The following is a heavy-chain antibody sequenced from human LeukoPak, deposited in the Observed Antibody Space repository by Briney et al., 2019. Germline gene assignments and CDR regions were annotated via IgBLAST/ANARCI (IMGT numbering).Heavy chain of an antibody. V-gene: IGHV4-59*01. CDR3: ARGYSSSFLN. J-gene: IGHJ4*02. CDR2: IYYSGST. CDR1: GGSISSYY. D-gene: IGHD6-6*01. Sequence: KTSETLSLTCTVSGGSISSYYWSWIRQPPGKGLEWIGYIYYSGSTNYNPSLKSRVTISVDTSKNQFSLKLSSVTTADTAVYYCARGYSSSFLNWGQGTLVTVSS.